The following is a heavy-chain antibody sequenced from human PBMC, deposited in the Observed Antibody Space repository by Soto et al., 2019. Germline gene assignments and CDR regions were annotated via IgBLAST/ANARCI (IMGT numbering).Heavy chain of an antibody. J-gene: IGHJ5*02. CDR3: ARGGACSTSCYAGLDWFDP. V-gene: IGHV3-21*01. CDR1: GFTFSSYS. Sequence: GGSLRLSCAASGFTFSSYSMNWVRQAPGKGLEWVSSISSSSSYIYYADSVKGRFTISRDNAKNSLYLQMNSLRAEDTAVYYCARGGACSTSCYAGLDWFDPWGQGTLVTVSS. CDR2: ISSSSSYI. D-gene: IGHD2-2*01.